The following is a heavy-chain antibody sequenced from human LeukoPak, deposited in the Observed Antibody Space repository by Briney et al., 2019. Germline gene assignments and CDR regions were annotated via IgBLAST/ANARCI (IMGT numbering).Heavy chain of an antibody. Sequence: GGSLRLSCAASGFTFSSFEMNWVRQAPGKGLEWVSYISISGSTIYYADSVKGRFTISRDNAKNSLYLQMNSLRAEDTAVYYCASEADYMVRGVIGVDWGGHYGYFDYWGQGTLVTVSS. J-gene: IGHJ4*02. CDR3: ASEADYMVRGVIGVDWGGHYGYFDY. D-gene: IGHD3-10*01. V-gene: IGHV3-48*03. CDR2: ISISGSTI. CDR1: GFTFSSFE.